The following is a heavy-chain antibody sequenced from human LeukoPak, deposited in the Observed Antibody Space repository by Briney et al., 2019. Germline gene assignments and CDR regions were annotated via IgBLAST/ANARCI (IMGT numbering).Heavy chain of an antibody. CDR2: ISSSSGYI. CDR3: ARDTKQLTSYYYYYGMDV. V-gene: IGHV3-21*01. D-gene: IGHD6-13*01. J-gene: IGHJ6*02. Sequence: GGSLRLSCAASGFTFSRYSMNWVRRAPGKGPEWVSSISSSSGYIYYADSVKGRVTISRDNARNSLHLQMNSLRAEDTAVYFCARDTKQLTSYYYYYGMDVWGQGTTVTVSS. CDR1: GFTFSRYS.